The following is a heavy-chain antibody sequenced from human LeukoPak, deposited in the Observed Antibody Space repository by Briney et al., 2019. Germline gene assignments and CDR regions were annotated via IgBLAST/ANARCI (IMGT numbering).Heavy chain of an antibody. CDR3: ARGYYYGSGSPNWFDP. CDR1: GGSISSGGYY. Sequence: PSETLSLTCTVSGGSISSGGYYWSWIRQHPGKGLEWIGYIYYSGSTYYNPSLKSRVTISVDTSKNQFSLKLSPVTAADTAVYYCARGYYYGSGSPNWFDPWGQGTLVTVSS. CDR2: IYYSGST. D-gene: IGHD3-10*01. V-gene: IGHV4-31*03. J-gene: IGHJ5*02.